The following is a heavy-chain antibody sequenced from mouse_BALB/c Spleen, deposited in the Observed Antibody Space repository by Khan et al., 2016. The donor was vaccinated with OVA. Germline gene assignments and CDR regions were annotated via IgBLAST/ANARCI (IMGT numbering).Heavy chain of an antibody. CDR1: GYSFTDYY. J-gene: IGHJ3*01. CDR2: ISPGSGDT. CDR3: ARKYQFGYTFAD. D-gene: IGHD1-2*01. V-gene: IGHV1-77*01. Sequence: QVQLQQSGAELARPGASVKLSCKASGYSFTDYYINWVKQRTGQGLERIGEISPGSGDTYYNAKFKGKATLTSDNSSSTAYMQLSSLTSEASAVYFCARKYQFGYTFADWGQGTLVTVSA.